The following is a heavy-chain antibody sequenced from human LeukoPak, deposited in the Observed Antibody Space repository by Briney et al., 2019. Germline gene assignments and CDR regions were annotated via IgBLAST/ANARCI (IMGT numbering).Heavy chain of an antibody. J-gene: IGHJ4*02. Sequence: PGGSLRLSCAASGFTFSSYAMSWVRQAPGKGLEWVPSISSSSSYIYYADSVKGRFTISRDNAKNSLYLQMNSLRAEDTAVYYCARDTSGSYYWWSDYWGQGTLVTVSS. CDR2: ISSSSSYI. V-gene: IGHV3-21*01. D-gene: IGHD1-26*01. CDR3: ARDTSGSYYWWSDY. CDR1: GFTFSSYA.